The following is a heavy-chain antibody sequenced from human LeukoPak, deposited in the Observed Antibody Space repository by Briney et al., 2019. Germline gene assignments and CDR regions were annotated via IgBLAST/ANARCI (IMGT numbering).Heavy chain of an antibody. D-gene: IGHD3-22*01. CDR1: GFTFSSYA. CDR2: ISYDGSNK. Sequence: PGRSLRPSCAASGFTFSSYAMHWVRQAPGKGLEWVAVISYDGSNKYYADSVKGRFTISRDNSKNTLYLQMNSLRAEDTAVYYCARDNYYDSSGYLEYWGQGTLVTVSS. J-gene: IGHJ4*02. V-gene: IGHV3-30-3*01. CDR3: ARDNYYDSSGYLEY.